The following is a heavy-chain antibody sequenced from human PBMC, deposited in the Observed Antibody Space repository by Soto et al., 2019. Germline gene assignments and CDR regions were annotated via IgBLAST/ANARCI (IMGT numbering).Heavy chain of an antibody. Sequence: SVKVSCKASGYTFSNYGVTWVRQAPGQGLEWMGWISAYNGNTDYAQKFRGRVTMTTDTSTTTGNMELRSLRSDDTAVYYCARGGRYCSGGSCSPYYNYGLDVWGQGTTVTVSS. CDR2: ISAYNGNT. CDR3: ARGGRYCSGGSCSPYYNYGLDV. D-gene: IGHD2-15*01. J-gene: IGHJ6*02. CDR1: GYTFSNYG. V-gene: IGHV1-18*01.